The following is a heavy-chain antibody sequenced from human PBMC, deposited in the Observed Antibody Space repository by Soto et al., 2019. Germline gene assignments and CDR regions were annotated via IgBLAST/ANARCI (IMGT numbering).Heavy chain of an antibody. J-gene: IGHJ4*02. CDR2: IYTSGST. V-gene: IGHV4-4*07. D-gene: IGHD6-6*01. CDR3: ARDLPGEYSSPYYFDY. Sequence: PSETLSLTCTVSGGSISSYYWSWIRQPAGKGLEWIGRIYTSGSTNYNPSLKSRVTMSVDTSKNQFSLKLSSVTAADTAVYYCARDLPGEYSSPYYFDYWGQGTLVTVSS. CDR1: GGSISSYY.